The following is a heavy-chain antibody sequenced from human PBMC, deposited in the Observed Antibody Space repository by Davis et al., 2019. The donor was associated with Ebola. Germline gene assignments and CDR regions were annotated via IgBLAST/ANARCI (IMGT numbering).Heavy chain of an antibody. J-gene: IGHJ6*02. Sequence: AASVKVSCKASGYTFTSYYMHWVRQAPGQGLEWMGIINPSGGSTSYAQKFQGRVTMTRNTSISTAYMELSSLRSEDTAVYYCASRRRYCSGGSCYFYGQLFTADYYYGMDVWGQGTTVTVSS. CDR2: INPSGGST. CDR1: GYTFTSYY. V-gene: IGHV1-46*01. CDR3: ASRRRYCSGGSCYFYGQLFTADYYYGMDV. D-gene: IGHD2-15*01.